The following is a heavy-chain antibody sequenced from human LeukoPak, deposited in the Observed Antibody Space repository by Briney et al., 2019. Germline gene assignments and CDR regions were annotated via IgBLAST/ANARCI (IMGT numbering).Heavy chain of an antibody. CDR2: IIPIFGTA. CDR3: ARGSMMTNDYGLFDY. Sequence: SVKVSCKASGGTFSSYAISWVRQAPGQGLEWMGGIIPIFGTANYAQKFQGRVTITTDESTSTAYMELSSLRSEDTAVYYCARGSMMTNDYGLFDYWGQGTLVTVSS. CDR1: GGTFSSYA. D-gene: IGHD3-16*01. J-gene: IGHJ4*02. V-gene: IGHV1-69*05.